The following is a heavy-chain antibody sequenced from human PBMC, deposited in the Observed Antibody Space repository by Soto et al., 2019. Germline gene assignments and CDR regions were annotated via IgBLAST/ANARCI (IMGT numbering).Heavy chain of an antibody. CDR1: GFSFSSYW. Sequence: EVQLVESGGGLVQPGGSLRLSCAASGFSFSSYWMHWVRQAPGKGLEWVSRIKTDGSTTNYADSVKGRFTVSRDNAENTLYLQMTSLRTEDTAVYYCARVGQGAWYFDLWGRGTLVTVSS. CDR3: ARVGQGAWYFDL. CDR2: IKTDGSTT. J-gene: IGHJ2*01. D-gene: IGHD1-26*01. V-gene: IGHV3-74*01.